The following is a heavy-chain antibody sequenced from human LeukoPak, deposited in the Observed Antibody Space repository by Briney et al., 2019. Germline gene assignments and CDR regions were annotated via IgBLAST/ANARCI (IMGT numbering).Heavy chain of an antibody. CDR2: ISGAGGST. D-gene: IGHD5-12*01. Sequence: GGSLRLSCAASGFTFSSYAMSWVRQAPGKGLEWVSGISGAGGSTYYAVSVKGRFTISRDNSKNTLYLQMNSLRAEDTAVYYCTKASEPWLRDGLYYFDYWGQGTLVTVSS. V-gene: IGHV3-23*01. J-gene: IGHJ4*02. CDR3: TKASEPWLRDGLYYFDY. CDR1: GFTFSSYA.